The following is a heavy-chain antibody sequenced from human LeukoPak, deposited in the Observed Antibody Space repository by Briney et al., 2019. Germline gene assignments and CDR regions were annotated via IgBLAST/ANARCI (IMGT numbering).Heavy chain of an antibody. V-gene: IGHV4-34*01. D-gene: IGHD2-2*01. CDR1: GGSFSGYY. CDR3: ARAPIIVVPARRPTYFDY. Sequence: SETLSLTCAVYGGSFSGYYWSWIRQPPGKGLEWIGEINHSGSTNYNPSLKSRVTISVDTSKNQFSLKLSSVTAADTAVYYCARAPIIVVPARRPTYFDYWGPGTLVAVSS. CDR2: INHSGST. J-gene: IGHJ4*02.